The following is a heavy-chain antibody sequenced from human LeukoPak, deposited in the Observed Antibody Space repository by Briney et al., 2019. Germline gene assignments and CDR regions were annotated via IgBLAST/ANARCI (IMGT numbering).Heavy chain of an antibody. Sequence: GGSLRLSCAASGFIFNDYWMHWVRQGPGKGLVWVARIDTDGTGTRYEDSVKGRFTISRDNAKKTLYMQMNSLRVEDTGVYYCVRGWDVVASQWGEGTLVTVS. CDR1: GFIFNDYW. D-gene: IGHD5-12*01. V-gene: IGHV3-74*01. J-gene: IGHJ4*02. CDR3: VRGWDVVASQ. CDR2: IDTDGTGT.